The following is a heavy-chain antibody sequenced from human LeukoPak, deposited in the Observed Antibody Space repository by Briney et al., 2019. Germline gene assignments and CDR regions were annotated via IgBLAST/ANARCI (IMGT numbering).Heavy chain of an antibody. CDR3: ARGGGTTGTTLAAFDI. Sequence: KASETLSLTCTVSGGSISSYYWSWIRQPAGKGLEWIGRIYTSGSTNYNPSLKSRVTMSVDTSKNQFSLKLSSVTAADTAVYYCARGGGTTGTTLAAFDIWGQGTMVTVSS. V-gene: IGHV4-4*07. J-gene: IGHJ3*02. CDR1: GGSISSYY. D-gene: IGHD1-1*01. CDR2: IYTSGST.